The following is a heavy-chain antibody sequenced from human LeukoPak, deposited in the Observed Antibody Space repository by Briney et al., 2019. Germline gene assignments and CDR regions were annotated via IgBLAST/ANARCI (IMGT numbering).Heavy chain of an antibody. CDR2: IASDGSHT. Sequence: GGSLRLSCAASGFTFSNYFMHWVRQAPGKGLEWVADIASDGSHTFYVESVKGRFTISRDNSKNTLYLQMNSLGPEDTAVYFCARERQDTVIHSGAYDIRGQGTMVTVSS. J-gene: IGHJ3*02. CDR1: GFTFSNYF. V-gene: IGHV3-30-3*01. CDR3: ARERQDTVIHSGAYDI. D-gene: IGHD2-21*02.